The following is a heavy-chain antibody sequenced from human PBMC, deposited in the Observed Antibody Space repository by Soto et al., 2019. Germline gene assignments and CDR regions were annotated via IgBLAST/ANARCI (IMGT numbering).Heavy chain of an antibody. J-gene: IGHJ3*02. D-gene: IGHD3-10*01. CDR2: IYYSGST. CDR1: GGSISSYY. V-gene: IGHV4-59*01. Sequence: SETLSLTCTVSGGSISSYYWSWIRQPPGKGLEWIGYIYYSGSTNYNPSLKSRVTISVDTSKNQFSLKLSSVTAADTAVYYCARWFTMVRGVIESTGGAFDIWGKGTMVTV. CDR3: ARWFTMVRGVIESTGGAFDI.